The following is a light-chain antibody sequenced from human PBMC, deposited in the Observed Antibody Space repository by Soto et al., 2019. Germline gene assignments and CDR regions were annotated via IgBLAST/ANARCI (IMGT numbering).Light chain of an antibody. CDR2: AAS. CDR1: QNIVYY. CDR3: QQSYSVPQT. J-gene: IGKJ1*01. V-gene: IGKV1-39*01. Sequence: DIQMTQSPSSLSASVGDRVTITCRASQNIVYYLNWYQQKPGNAPNLLIYAASHVQGGVPSRFSGSGSGTDFTLTISSLQAEDFATYYCQQSYSVPQTFGQGTKVDIK.